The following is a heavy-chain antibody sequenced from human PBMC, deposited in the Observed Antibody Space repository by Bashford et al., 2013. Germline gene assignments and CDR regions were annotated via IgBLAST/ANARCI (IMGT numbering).Heavy chain of an antibody. Sequence: GGSLRLSCATSGFTLHTYAMHWVRQAPGKGLEWVAFVWYDGKRERYADSVKGRFTISKDDSKNTLYLQMSRLRVEDTAVYYCVRDLWSSGDYFDQWGQGTLVTVSS. CDR2: VWYDGKRE. CDR1: GFTLHTYA. V-gene: IGHV3-33*01. D-gene: IGHD2-8*02. J-gene: IGHJ4*02. CDR3: VRDLWSSGDYFDQ.